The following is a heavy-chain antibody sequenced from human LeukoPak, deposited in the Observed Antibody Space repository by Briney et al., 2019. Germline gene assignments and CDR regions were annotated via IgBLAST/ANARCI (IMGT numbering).Heavy chain of an antibody. J-gene: IGHJ3*02. CDR1: GGSISSGGYY. CDR2: IYYSGST. V-gene: IGHV4-31*03. CDR3: ARARTTSKYYDFWSGYPPAAFDI. Sequence: SQTLSLTCTVSGGSISSGGYYWSWIRQHPGKGREWIGYIYYSGSTYYNPSLKSRVTISVDTSKNQFSLKLSSVTAADTAVYYCARARTTSKYYDFWSGYPPAAFDIWGQGTMVTVSS. D-gene: IGHD3-3*01.